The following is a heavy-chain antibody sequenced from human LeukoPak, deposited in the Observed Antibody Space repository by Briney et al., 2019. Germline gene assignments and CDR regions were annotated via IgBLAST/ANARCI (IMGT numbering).Heavy chain of an antibody. CDR3: AREITTASRLDY. D-gene: IGHD3-22*01. CDR1: GGSISSGDYY. Sequence: PSQTLSLTXTVSGGSISSGDYYWSWIRQPPGKGLEWIGYIYYSGTTYYNPSLKSRVTISIDTSKNQFSLNLSSVTVADTAVYYCAREITTASRLDYWGQGTLVTVSS. J-gene: IGHJ4*02. CDR2: IYYSGTT. V-gene: IGHV4-30-4*08.